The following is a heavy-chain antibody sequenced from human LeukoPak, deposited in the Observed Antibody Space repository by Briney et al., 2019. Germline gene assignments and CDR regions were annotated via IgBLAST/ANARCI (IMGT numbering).Heavy chain of an antibody. CDR2: ISGSGSGT. J-gene: IGHJ4*02. V-gene: IGHV3-23*01. CDR1: GFTFSNYA. CDR3: AKDSDIFDY. Sequence: PGGSLSFSCAASGFTFSNYAMSWVRQAPGKGLEWVSGISGSGSGTYYAESVKGRYTISRDNSKNTLYLQMNSLRAEDTAVYYCAKDSDIFDYWGQGTLVTVSS.